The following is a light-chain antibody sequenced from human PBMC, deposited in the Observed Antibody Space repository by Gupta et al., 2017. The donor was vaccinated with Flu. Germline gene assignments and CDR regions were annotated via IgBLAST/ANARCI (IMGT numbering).Light chain of an antibody. CDR3: CSYAGGTTWV. J-gene: IGLJ3*02. V-gene: IGLV2-23*01. CDR2: EGS. CDR1: SSDVGSYNL. Sequence: QSALTQPASVSGSPGQSVTISCTGTSSDVGSYNLVSWYQQHPGKAPKLVIYEGSNRPSGVSNRFSGSKSGNTASLTICGLQAEDEADYHCCSYAGGTTWVFGGGTRLTVL.